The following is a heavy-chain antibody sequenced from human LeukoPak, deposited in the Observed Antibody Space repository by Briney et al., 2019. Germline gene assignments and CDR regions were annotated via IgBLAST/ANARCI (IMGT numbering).Heavy chain of an antibody. J-gene: IGHJ4*02. D-gene: IGHD6-13*01. CDR2: INIDGSPT. CDR3: VRESGYTYGV. CDR1: GFSFSGYW. Sequence: GGSLRLSCAASGFSFSGYWMHWGRQTRGKGLVWVSLINIDGSPTIYADYVKGRFTISRDNAKNTLYLQMNSLRAEDTAVYYCVRESGYTYGVWGEGNLVPVSS. V-gene: IGHV3-74*01.